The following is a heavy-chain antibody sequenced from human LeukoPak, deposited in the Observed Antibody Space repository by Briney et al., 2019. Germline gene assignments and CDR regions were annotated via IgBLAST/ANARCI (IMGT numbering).Heavy chain of an antibody. J-gene: IGHJ4*02. D-gene: IGHD3-22*01. Sequence: GGSLRLSCAASGFTFSSYAMSWVRQAPGKGLEWVSAISGSGGSTYYADSVKGRFTISRDNSKNTLYLQMNSLRAEDTAVYYCAKISSPGHYYDSSGYHPGDYWGQGTLVTVSS. CDR3: AKISSPGHYYDSSGYHPGDY. V-gene: IGHV3-23*01. CDR2: ISGSGGST. CDR1: GFTFSSYA.